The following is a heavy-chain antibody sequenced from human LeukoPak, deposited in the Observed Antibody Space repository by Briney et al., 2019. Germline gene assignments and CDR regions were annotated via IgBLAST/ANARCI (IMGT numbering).Heavy chain of an antibody. CDR2: IIPIFGTA. D-gene: IGHD5-18*01. CDR3: ARDYVDTAMAYFDY. CDR1: GGTFSSYA. V-gene: IGHV1-69*05. Sequence: EASVKVSCKASGGTFSSYAISWVRQAPGQGLEWMGGIIPIFGTANYAQKFQGRVTITTDESTSTAYMELSSLRSEDTAVYYCARDYVDTAMAYFDYWGQGTLVTVSS. J-gene: IGHJ4*02.